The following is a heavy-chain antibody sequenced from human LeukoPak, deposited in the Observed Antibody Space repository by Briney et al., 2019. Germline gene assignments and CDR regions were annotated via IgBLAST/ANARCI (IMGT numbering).Heavy chain of an antibody. CDR2: IYYSGST. V-gene: IGHV4-39*01. CDR1: GFTFSSYA. Sequence: GSLRLSCAASGFTFSSYAMSWVRQAPGKGLEWIGSIYYSGSTYYNPSLKSRVTISVDTSKNQFSLKLSSVTAADTAVYYCARRSSSWINWFDPWGQGTLVTVSS. CDR3: ARRSSSWINWFDP. J-gene: IGHJ5*02. D-gene: IGHD6-13*01.